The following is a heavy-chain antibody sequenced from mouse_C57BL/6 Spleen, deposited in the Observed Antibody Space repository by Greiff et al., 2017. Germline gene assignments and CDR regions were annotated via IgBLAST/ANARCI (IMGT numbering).Heavy chain of an antibody. J-gene: IGHJ4*01. CDR1: GYTFTSYW. D-gene: IGHD2-10*01. CDR3: ARSTYYGKGDAMDY. V-gene: IGHV1-61*01. Sequence: QVQLKQPGAELVRPGSSVKLSCKASGYTFTSYWMDWVKQRPGQGLEWIGNIYPSDSETHYNQKFKDKATLTVDKSSSTAYMQLSSLTSEDSAVYYCARSTYYGKGDAMDYWGQGTSVTVSS. CDR2: IYPSDSET.